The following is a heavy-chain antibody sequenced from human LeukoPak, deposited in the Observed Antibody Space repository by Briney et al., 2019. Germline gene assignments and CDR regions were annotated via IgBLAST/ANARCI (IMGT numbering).Heavy chain of an antibody. J-gene: IGHJ6*03. CDR1: GYTFSGYY. D-gene: IGHD3-3*01. CDR2: INPNSGGT. Sequence: ASVKVSCKASGYTFSGYYMHWVRQAPGQGLEWMGWINPNSGGTNYAQKLQGRVTMTRDTSISTAYMELSRLRSDDTAVYYCARGGGLRFLEWLPKYYYYYYMDVWGKGTTVTVSS. CDR3: ARGGGLRFLEWLPKYYYYYYMDV. V-gene: IGHV1-2*02.